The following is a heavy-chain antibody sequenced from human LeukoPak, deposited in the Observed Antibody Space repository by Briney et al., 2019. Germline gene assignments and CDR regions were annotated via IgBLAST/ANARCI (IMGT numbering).Heavy chain of an antibody. CDR1: GGTFSSYA. CDR2: IIPIFGTA. Sequence: GSSVKVSCKASGGTFSSYAISWVRQAPGQGLEWMGGIIPIFGTANYAQKFQGRVTITADESTSTAYMKLSSLRSEDTAVYYCARDLGRDGYSGAFDIWGQGTMVTVSS. V-gene: IGHV1-69*01. D-gene: IGHD5-24*01. J-gene: IGHJ3*02. CDR3: ARDLGRDGYSGAFDI.